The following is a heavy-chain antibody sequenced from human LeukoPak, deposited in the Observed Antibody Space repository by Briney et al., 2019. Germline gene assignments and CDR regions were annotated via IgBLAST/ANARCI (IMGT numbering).Heavy chain of an antibody. CDR3: ARRYYGSGSYSLDP. V-gene: IGHV4-34*01. CDR1: GGSFSGYY. D-gene: IGHD3-10*01. J-gene: IGHJ5*02. Sequence: SETLSLTCAVYGGSFSGYYWSWIRQPPGKGLEWIGEINHSGSTYYNPSLKSRVTISVDTSKNQSSLKLSSVTAADTAVYYCARRYYGSGSYSLDPWGQGTLVTVSS. CDR2: INHSGST.